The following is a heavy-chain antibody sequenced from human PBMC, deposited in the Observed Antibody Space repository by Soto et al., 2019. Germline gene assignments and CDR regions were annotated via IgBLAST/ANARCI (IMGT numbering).Heavy chain of an antibody. J-gene: IGHJ6*03. CDR1: GYSFTNYG. CDR3: ARDRGVAPPVAGNTHYYYYMDV. V-gene: IGHV1-18*01. D-gene: IGHD6-19*01. CDR2: SSAFNGNT. Sequence: QDQLVQSGAEVKKPGASVTVSCKASGYSFTNYGVTWVRQAPGQGREWMGWSSAFNGNTHYAQNLQGRVTMTTDASTSTAYLELRSLRSDDTAVYYCARDRGVAPPVAGNTHYYYYMDVWGKGTTVTVSS.